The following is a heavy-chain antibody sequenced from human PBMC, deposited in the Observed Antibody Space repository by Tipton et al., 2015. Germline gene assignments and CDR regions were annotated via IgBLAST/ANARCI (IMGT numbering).Heavy chain of an antibody. CDR3: ARVRLRHSWNDLPLDDAFDN. CDR1: GGSISSSSYY. V-gene: IGHV4-39*07. CDR2: IYYSGST. D-gene: IGHD1-1*01. Sequence: TLSLTCTVSGGSISSSSYYWGWIRQPPGKGLEWIGSIYYSGSTYYNPSLKSRVTISVDTSKNQFSLKMRPVTAADTAVYYCARVRLRHSWNDLPLDDAFDNWGQGTMVTVSS. J-gene: IGHJ3*02.